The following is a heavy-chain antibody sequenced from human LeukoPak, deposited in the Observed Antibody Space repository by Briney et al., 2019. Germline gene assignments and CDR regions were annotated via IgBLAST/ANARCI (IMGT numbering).Heavy chain of an antibody. CDR2: IYYSGST. J-gene: IGHJ4*02. V-gene: IGHV4-59*08. D-gene: IGHD3-22*01. Sequence: SETLSLTCTVSGGSISSYCWSWIRQPPGKGLEWIGYIYYSGSTNYNPSLKSRVTISVDTSKNQFSLKLSSVTTADTAVYYCARAPGHYDSSGYYYQKYYFDYWGQGTLVTVSS. CDR3: ARAPGHYDSSGYYYQKYYFDY. CDR1: GGSISSYC.